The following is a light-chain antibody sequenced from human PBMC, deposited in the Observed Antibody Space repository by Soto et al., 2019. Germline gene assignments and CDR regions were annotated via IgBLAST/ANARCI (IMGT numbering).Light chain of an antibody. CDR2: EVS. J-gene: IGLJ1*01. V-gene: IGLV2-14*01. Sequence: QSALTQPASVSGSPGQSITISCTGTTSDVGGYNYVSWYQQHPGKVPKLLIHEVSNRPSGGSNRFSGSKSGNTASLTISGLHAEDEADYYCLSKTSSISYVFGTGTKVTVL. CDR1: TSDVGGYNY. CDR3: LSKTSSISYV.